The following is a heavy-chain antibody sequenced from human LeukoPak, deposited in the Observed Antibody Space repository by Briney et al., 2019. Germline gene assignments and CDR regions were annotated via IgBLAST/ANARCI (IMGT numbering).Heavy chain of an antibody. J-gene: IGHJ4*02. D-gene: IGHD3-10*01. CDR1: GYTFTGYY. CDR3: CIMVRGANLLDY. Sequence: ASVKVSCKASGYTFTGYYMHWVRQAPGQGLEWMGRINPNSGGTNYAQKFQGGVTMTRDTSISTAYMELSRLRSDDTAVYYCCIMVRGANLLDYWGQGTLVTVSS. CDR2: INPNSGGT. V-gene: IGHV1-2*06.